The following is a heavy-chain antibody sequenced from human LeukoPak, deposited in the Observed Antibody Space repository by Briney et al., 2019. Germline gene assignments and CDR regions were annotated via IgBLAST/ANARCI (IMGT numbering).Heavy chain of an antibody. D-gene: IGHD1-7*01. J-gene: IGHJ6*02. CDR3: ARGAAGTTPDYYYFGLDV. Sequence: GESLKISCKGSGYRFTDYWIGWVRQMPGKGLEWMGIIYPCDSDTRYSPSFQGQVTISADKSINTPHLQWSSLKASDTAMYYCARGAAGTTPDYYYFGLDVWGQGATVRVSS. CDR1: GYRFTDYW. CDR2: IYPCDSDT. V-gene: IGHV5-51*01.